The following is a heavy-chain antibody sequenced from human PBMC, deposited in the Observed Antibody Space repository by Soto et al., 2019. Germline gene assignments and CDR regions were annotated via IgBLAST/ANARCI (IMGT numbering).Heavy chain of an antibody. Sequence: PGGSLRLSCAAPGFTFSSYAMHWVRQAPGKGLHWVAVISYDGSNKYYADSVKGRFTISRDNSKNKLYLQMNSLRAEDTAVYYCARDSYDSSGYSTPFDYWGQGT. J-gene: IGHJ4*02. CDR1: GFTFSSYA. V-gene: IGHV3-30-3*01. D-gene: IGHD3-22*01. CDR2: ISYDGSNK. CDR3: ARDSYDSSGYSTPFDY.